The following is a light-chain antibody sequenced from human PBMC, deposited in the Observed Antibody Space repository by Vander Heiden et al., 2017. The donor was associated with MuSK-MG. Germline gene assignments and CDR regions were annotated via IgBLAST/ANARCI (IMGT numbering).Light chain of an antibody. CDR1: ENINNY. V-gene: IGKV1-39*01. J-gene: IGKJ3*01. CDR3: QQSYTTPRFT. CDR2: AAS. Sequence: DIQMTQSPLSLSASVGDRVTLTCRASENINNYLNWYQQRPGKAQKLLSFAASRLESGVPSRFSGSGSGTDFTLTITSLQPEDVATYYCQQSYTTPRFTFGPGTKVDIK.